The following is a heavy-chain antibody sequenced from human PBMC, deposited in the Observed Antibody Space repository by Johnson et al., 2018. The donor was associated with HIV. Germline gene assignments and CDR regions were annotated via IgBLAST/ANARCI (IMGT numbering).Heavy chain of an antibody. CDR2: ISSSGSSI. Sequence: QVQLVESGGGLVQPGGSLRLSCAASGFTFRDYYMSWIRQAPGKGLEWVAYISSSGSSISYADSVKGRFTISRDNAKNSLYLQMNSLRAEDTAGYYCAKAGYSSGWYRVWYSNDAFNIWGQGTMVTVSS. CDR3: AKAGYSSGWYRVWYSNDAFNI. J-gene: IGHJ3*02. D-gene: IGHD6-19*01. V-gene: IGHV3-11*04. CDR1: GFTFRDYY.